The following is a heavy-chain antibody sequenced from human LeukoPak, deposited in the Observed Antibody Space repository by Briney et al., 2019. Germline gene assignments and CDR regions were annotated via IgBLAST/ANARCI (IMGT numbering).Heavy chain of an antibody. D-gene: IGHD3-22*01. CDR3: VRVVYLDYSGHYYYFDY. V-gene: IGHV4-38-2*02. J-gene: IGHJ4*02. CDR1: GYSISSGYC. Sequence: SSETLSLTCTASGYSISSGYCWGWIRQPPGKGLELIGSIYHSGSTYYNQSVKSRVTISVDTSKNQFSLKLSSVTAADAAVYYCVRVVYLDYSGHYYYFDYWGQGTLVTVSS. CDR2: IYHSGST.